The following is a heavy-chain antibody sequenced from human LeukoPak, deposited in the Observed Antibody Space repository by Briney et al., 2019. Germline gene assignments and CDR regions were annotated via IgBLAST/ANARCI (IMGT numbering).Heavy chain of an antibody. CDR3: ARVGTGSWYFDL. V-gene: IGHV3-66*01. Sequence: GGSLRLSCAASGFTLSNCAMTWVRQAPGKGLEWVSVIYSGGSTYYADSVQGRFTISRDNAKNTVYLQMNSLRAEDTAVYYCARVGTGSWYFDLWGRGTLVTFSS. J-gene: IGHJ2*01. CDR2: IYSGGST. CDR1: GFTLSNCA. D-gene: IGHD3-10*01.